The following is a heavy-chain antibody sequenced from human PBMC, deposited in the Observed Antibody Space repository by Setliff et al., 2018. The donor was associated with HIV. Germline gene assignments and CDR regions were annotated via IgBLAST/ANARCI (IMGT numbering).Heavy chain of an antibody. D-gene: IGHD3-3*01. J-gene: IGHJ3*02. CDR2: ITSGGST. V-gene: IGHV3-23*01. CDR1: GFTFSSYA. Sequence: GGSLRLSCAASGFTFSSYAMSWVRQAPGKGLEWVSIITSGGSTYYADSAKGRFTISRDNSKNTLYLQMDSLRTEDTAVYYCASSYPNYNYGNYDFWSGYYHDDAFDIWGQGTMVTVSS. CDR3: ASSYPNYNYGNYDFWSGYYHDDAFDI.